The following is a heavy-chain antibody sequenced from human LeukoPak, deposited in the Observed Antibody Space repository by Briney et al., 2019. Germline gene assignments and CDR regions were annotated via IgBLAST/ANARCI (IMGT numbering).Heavy chain of an antibody. J-gene: IGHJ4*02. D-gene: IGHD4-17*01. CDR1: GYTFTSYY. Sequence: ASVKVSCKASGYTFTSYYMHWVRQAPGQGLEWMGIINPSGGSTSYAQKFQGRVTMTRDTSISTAYMELSRLRSDDTAVYYCARDESVNGLYFDYWGQGTLVTVSS. CDR3: ARDESVNGLYFDY. V-gene: IGHV1-46*01. CDR2: INPSGGST.